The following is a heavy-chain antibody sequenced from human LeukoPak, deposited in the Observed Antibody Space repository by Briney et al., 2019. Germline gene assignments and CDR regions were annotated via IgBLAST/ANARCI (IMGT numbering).Heavy chain of an antibody. D-gene: IGHD4-17*01. CDR2: IYYSGST. CDR3: ASPIYGDYTENGFDI. J-gene: IGHJ3*02. V-gene: IGHV4-39*07. CDR1: GGSISSSSYY. Sequence: SETLSLTCTVSGGSISSSSYYWGWIRQPPGKGLEWIGSIYYSGSTYYNPSLKSRVTMSVDTSKNQFSLKLSSVTAADTAVYYCASPIYGDYTENGFDIWGQGTMVTVSS.